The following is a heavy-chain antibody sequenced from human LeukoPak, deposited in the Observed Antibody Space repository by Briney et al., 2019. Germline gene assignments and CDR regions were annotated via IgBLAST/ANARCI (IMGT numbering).Heavy chain of an antibody. CDR2: ISSSGSTI. Sequence: GGSLRLSCAASGFTFSDYYTSWIRQAPGKGLEWVSYISSSGSTIYYADSVKGRFTISRDNAKNSLYLQMNSLRAEDTAVYYCARPSPAAAFDIWGQGTMVTVSS. V-gene: IGHV3-11*04. CDR3: ARPSPAAAFDI. D-gene: IGHD2-2*01. J-gene: IGHJ3*02. CDR1: GFTFSDYY.